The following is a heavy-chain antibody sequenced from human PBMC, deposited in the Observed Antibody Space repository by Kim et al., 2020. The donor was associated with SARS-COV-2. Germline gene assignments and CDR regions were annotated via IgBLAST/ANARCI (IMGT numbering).Heavy chain of an antibody. V-gene: IGHV4-34*01. CDR3: ARGTRIAVAGLIF. J-gene: IGHJ4*02. Sequence: SETLSLTCAVYGGSFSGYYWSWIRQPPGKGLEWIGEINHSGSTNYNPSLKSRVTISVDTSKNQFSLKLSSVTAADTAVYYCARGTRIAVAGLIFWGQGTL. D-gene: IGHD6-19*01. CDR2: INHSGST. CDR1: GGSFSGYY.